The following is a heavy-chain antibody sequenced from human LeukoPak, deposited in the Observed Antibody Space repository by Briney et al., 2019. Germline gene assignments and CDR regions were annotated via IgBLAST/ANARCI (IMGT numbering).Heavy chain of an antibody. V-gene: IGHV4-39*07. CDR2: INHSGST. CDR3: ARFRGKGSPRAQFDY. D-gene: IGHD3-10*01. J-gene: IGHJ4*02. CDR1: GGSISSSSYY. Sequence: SETLSLTCTVSGGSISSSSYYWGWIRQPPGKGLEWIGEINHSGSTNYNPSLKSRVTISVDTSKNQFSLKLSSVTAADTAVYYCARFRGKGSPRAQFDYWGQGTLVTVSS.